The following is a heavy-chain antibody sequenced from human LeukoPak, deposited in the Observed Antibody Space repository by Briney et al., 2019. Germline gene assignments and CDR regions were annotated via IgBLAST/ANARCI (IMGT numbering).Heavy chain of an antibody. CDR2: ITNIDSTK. Sequence: PGGSLRLSCAASGFIFSDYYMIWIRQAPGKGLEWVSYITNIDSTKKYADSVKGRFTISRDNAKNSLFLQMNSLRAEDTAVYYCARRTSSQDFDYWAREPWSPSPQ. CDR1: GFIFSDYY. CDR3: ARRTSSQDFDY. J-gene: IGHJ4*02. D-gene: IGHD6-13*01. V-gene: IGHV3-11*04.